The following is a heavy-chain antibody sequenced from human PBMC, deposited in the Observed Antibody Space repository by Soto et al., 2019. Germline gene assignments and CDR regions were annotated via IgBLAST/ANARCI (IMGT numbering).Heavy chain of an antibody. CDR3: TTDSYFTYCTNGVCYGSIYGMDV. D-gene: IGHD2-8*01. V-gene: IGHV3-15*01. CDR1: GFTFSNAW. CDR2: IKSKTDGGTT. Sequence: GGSLRLSCAASGFTFSNAWMSWVRQAPGKGLEWVGRIKSKTDGGTTDYAAPVKGRFTISRDDSKNTLYLQMNSLKTEDTAVYYCTTDSYFTYCTNGVCYGSIYGMDVWGQGTTVTVSS. J-gene: IGHJ6*02.